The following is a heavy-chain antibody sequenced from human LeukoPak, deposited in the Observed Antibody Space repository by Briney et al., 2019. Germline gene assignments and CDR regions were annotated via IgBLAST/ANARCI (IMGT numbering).Heavy chain of an antibody. V-gene: IGHV3-23*01. CDR1: GFTFSSHW. CDR3: AKDRSYYDSSGYYQNFDY. CDR2: ISGSGGST. Sequence: GGSLRLSCAASGFTFSSHWMTWVRQAPGKGLEWVSAISGSGGSTYYADSVKGRFTISRDNSKNTLYLQMNSLRAEDTAVYYCAKDRSYYDSSGYYQNFDYWGQGTLVTVSS. J-gene: IGHJ4*02. D-gene: IGHD3-22*01.